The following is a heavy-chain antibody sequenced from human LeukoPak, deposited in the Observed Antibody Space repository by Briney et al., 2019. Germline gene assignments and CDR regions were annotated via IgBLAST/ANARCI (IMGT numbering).Heavy chain of an antibody. Sequence: GGSLRLSCAASGFTFSDYYMSWIRQAPGKGLEWVSYISSGSSYTNYADSVKGRFTISRDNAKNSLYLQMNSLRAEDTAVYYCARGIEPYYYDSSGSPENLPDYWGQGTLVTVSS. V-gene: IGHV3-11*03. CDR1: GFTFSDYY. CDR2: ISSGSSYT. D-gene: IGHD3-22*01. J-gene: IGHJ4*02. CDR3: ARGIEPYYYDSSGSPENLPDY.